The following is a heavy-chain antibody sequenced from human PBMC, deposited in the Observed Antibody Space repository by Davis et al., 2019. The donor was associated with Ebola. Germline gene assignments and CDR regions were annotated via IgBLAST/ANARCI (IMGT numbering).Heavy chain of an antibody. Sequence: GESLKISCAASGFTFSSYSMNWVRQAPGKGLEWVSSISSSSSYIYYADSVKGRFTISRDNAKNSLYLQMNSLRAEDTALYYCAKGGYCSGGSCYAYYYYGMDVWGKGTTVTVSS. CDR1: GFTFSSYS. CDR2: ISSSSSYI. J-gene: IGHJ6*04. CDR3: AKGGYCSGGSCYAYYYYGMDV. V-gene: IGHV3-21*04. D-gene: IGHD2-15*01.